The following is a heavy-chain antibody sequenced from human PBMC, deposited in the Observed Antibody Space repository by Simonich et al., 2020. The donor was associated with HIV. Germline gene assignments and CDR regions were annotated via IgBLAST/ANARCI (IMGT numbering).Heavy chain of an antibody. CDR3: ARRDRELILYFDY. J-gene: IGHJ4*02. CDR2: INHSGIT. D-gene: IGHD3-3*01. CDR1: GGSFSGYY. V-gene: IGHV4-34*01. Sequence: QVQLQQWGAGLLKPSETLSLTCAVYGGSFSGYYWSWIRPPPGKGLGWIGEINHSGITNYKSSLNSRATISVDKSKNQFSLKLSSVTAADTAIYYCARRDRELILYFDYWGQGNLVTVSS.